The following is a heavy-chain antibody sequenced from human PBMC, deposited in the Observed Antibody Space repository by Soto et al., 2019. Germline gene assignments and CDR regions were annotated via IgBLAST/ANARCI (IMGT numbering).Heavy chain of an antibody. V-gene: IGHV3-33*01. J-gene: IGHJ4*02. Sequence: QVQLVESGGGVVQPGRSLRLSCAASGFTFSSYGMHWVRQAPGKGLEWVAVIWYDGSNKYYADSVKGRFTISRDNSKNTLYLQMNSLRAEDTAVYYCARGHSSSPIDYWGQGTLVTVSS. D-gene: IGHD6-6*01. CDR1: GFTFSSYG. CDR3: ARGHSSSPIDY. CDR2: IWYDGSNK.